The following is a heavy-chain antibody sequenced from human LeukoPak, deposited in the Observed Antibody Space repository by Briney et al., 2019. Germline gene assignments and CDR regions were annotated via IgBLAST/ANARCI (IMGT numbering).Heavy chain of an antibody. V-gene: IGHV3-21*01. CDR3: ARDHDWNDRSFFH. J-gene: IGHJ4*02. D-gene: IGHD1-1*01. CDR1: GFTFSSYS. Sequence: GGSLRLSCAASGFTFSSYSMAWVRQAPGKGLEWVSIISRASESIFYADSVKGRFTISRDNAKNSLYLQMNSLRAEETAVYYCARDHDWNDRSFFHWGQGTLVTVAS. CDR2: ISRASESI.